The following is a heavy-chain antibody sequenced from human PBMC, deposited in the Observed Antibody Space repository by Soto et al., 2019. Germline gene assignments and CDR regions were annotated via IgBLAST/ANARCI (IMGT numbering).Heavy chain of an antibody. V-gene: IGHV3-33*01. J-gene: IGHJ6*02. CDR3: ARDYGDYEGGYYYGMDV. CDR1: GFTFSSYG. Sequence: GGSLRLSCAASGFTFSSYGMHWVRQAPGKGLEWVAVIWYDGSNKYYADSVKGRSTISRDNSKNTLYLQMNSLRAEDTAVYYCARDYGDYEGGYYYGMDVWGQGTTVTVSS. D-gene: IGHD4-17*01. CDR2: IWYDGSNK.